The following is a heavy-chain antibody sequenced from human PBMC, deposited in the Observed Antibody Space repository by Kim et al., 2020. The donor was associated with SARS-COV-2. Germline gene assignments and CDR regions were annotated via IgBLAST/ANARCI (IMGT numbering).Heavy chain of an antibody. V-gene: IGHV3-23*03. Sequence: VEVRFTITRDNSKNTLYLQMNRLSAENTAVYYCAKDAQDTAMVTGYFDYWGQGTLVTVSS. J-gene: IGHJ4*02. D-gene: IGHD5-18*01. CDR3: AKDAQDTAMVTGYFDY.